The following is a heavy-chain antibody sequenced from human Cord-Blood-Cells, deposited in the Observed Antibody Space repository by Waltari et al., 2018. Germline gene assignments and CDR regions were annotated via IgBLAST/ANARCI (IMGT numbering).Heavy chain of an antibody. CDR3: ARPGTTGTTGFDY. Sequence: QLQLQESGPGLVKPSETLSLTCPVSGASISRSSYSWGWIRQPPGKGLEWIGSIYYRGSTYSNPSLKSRVTISVDTSKNQFSLKLSSVTAADTAVYYCARPGTTGTTGFDYWGQGTLVTVSS. V-gene: IGHV4-39*07. J-gene: IGHJ4*02. CDR1: GASISRSSYS. CDR2: IYYRGST. D-gene: IGHD1-1*01.